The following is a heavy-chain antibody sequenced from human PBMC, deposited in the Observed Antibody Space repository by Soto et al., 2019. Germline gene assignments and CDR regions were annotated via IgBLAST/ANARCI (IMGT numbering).Heavy chain of an antibody. D-gene: IGHD2-15*01. CDR1: GYPFRAYY. CDR2: INPSDGST. V-gene: IGHV1-46*01. J-gene: IGHJ4*02. Sequence: GASVKVSCKASGYPFRAYYLNWVRQAPGQGLEWMGVINPSDGSTTYAQRFQGRVTMTSDTSTSTIYMDLKSLTSEDTAVYYCARSEAAEPFFDYWGQGTLVTV. CDR3: ARSEAAEPFFDY.